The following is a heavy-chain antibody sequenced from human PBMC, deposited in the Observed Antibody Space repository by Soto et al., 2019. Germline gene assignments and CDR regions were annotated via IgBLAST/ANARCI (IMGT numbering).Heavy chain of an antibody. CDR2: INEDGGEK. Sequence: EVQLVESGGGLVQPGGSLRLSCAASGFSFSTYWMSWVRQAPGKGLEWVANINEDGGEKYYVDSVKGRFTISRDNAQNSLYLQMNSLRVEDTAVYYCARDTRLRNSDYWGQGTLVTVSS. D-gene: IGHD1-7*01. CDR1: GFSFSTYW. CDR3: ARDTRLRNSDY. V-gene: IGHV3-7*01. J-gene: IGHJ4*02.